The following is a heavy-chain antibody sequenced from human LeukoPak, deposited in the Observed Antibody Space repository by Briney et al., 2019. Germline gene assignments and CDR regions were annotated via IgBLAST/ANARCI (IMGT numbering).Heavy chain of an antibody. Sequence: SETLSLTCTVSGGSISYYFWTWIRQSPGKGLEWIGYVYNTGSTSYNPSLKSRVTISLDTSKNQFSLRLRSVTAADTAVYYCARGGDRYGYSYHGMDVWGQGTTVTVSS. V-gene: IGHV4-59*01. D-gene: IGHD5-18*01. CDR1: GGSISYYF. J-gene: IGHJ6*02. CDR2: VYNTGST. CDR3: ARGGDRYGYSYHGMDV.